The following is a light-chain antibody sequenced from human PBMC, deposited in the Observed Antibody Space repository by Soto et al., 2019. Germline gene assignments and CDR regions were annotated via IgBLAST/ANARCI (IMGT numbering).Light chain of an antibody. J-gene: IGKJ3*01. CDR3: QQYNNYLT. CDR2: DAS. CDR1: QSISSW. Sequence: DIQMTQSPSTLSASVGDRVSITCRASQSISSWLAWYQQKPGKAPKLLIFDASTLEGGVPSRFSGSGSGTEFTLTISSLQPDDFATYYCQQYNNYLTFGPGTKVDIK. V-gene: IGKV1-5*01.